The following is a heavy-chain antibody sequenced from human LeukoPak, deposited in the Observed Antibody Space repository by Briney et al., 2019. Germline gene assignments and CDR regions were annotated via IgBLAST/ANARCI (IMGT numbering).Heavy chain of an antibody. CDR3: ARVGIAARSKGRMGAFDI. J-gene: IGHJ3*02. Sequence: SVKVSCKASGGTFSSYAISWVRQAPGRGLEWMGGIIPIFGTANCAQKFQGRVTITTDESTSTAYMELSSLRSEDTAVYYCARVGIAARSKGRMGAFDIWGQGTMVTVSS. D-gene: IGHD6-6*01. CDR2: IIPIFGTA. V-gene: IGHV1-69*05. CDR1: GGTFSSYA.